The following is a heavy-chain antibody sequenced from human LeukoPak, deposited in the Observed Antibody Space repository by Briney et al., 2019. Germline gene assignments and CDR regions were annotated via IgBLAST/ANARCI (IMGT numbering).Heavy chain of an antibody. CDR1: GFTFSRYA. D-gene: IGHD2-15*01. CDR3: AKGSGGSCYSPLDY. Sequence: PGGSLRLSCAASGFTFSRYAMSWVRQAPGKGLEWVSAISGSGASTYYADSLKGRFTISRDNSKNMVYLQMNSLRAEDTAVYYCAKGSGGSCYSPLDYWGQGTLLTVSS. CDR2: ISGSGAST. V-gene: IGHV3-23*01. J-gene: IGHJ4*02.